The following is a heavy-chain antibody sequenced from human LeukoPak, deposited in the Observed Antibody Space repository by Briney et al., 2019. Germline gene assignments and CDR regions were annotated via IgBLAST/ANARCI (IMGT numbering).Heavy chain of an antibody. D-gene: IGHD6-19*01. CDR2: ISYDGSNK. V-gene: IGHV3-30*04. CDR1: GFTFSSYA. Sequence: GVLRLSCAASGFTFSSYAMHWVRQAPGKGLEWVAVISYDGSNKYYADSVKGRFTISRDNSKNTLYLQMNSLRAEDTAVYYCAREFCIAVAGYFDYWGQGTLVTVSS. J-gene: IGHJ4*02. CDR3: AREFCIAVAGYFDY.